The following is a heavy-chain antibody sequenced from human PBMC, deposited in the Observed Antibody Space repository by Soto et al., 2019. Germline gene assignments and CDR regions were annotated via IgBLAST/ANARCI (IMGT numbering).Heavy chain of an antibody. V-gene: IGHV1-8*01. CDR2: MNPNSGNT. Sequence: ASVKVSCKASGYTFTSYDINWVRQATGQGLEWMGWMNPNSGNTGYAQKFQGRVTMTRNTSISTAYMELSSLRSEDTAVYYCARGVVLVPAATPGYPWGQGTLVTVSS. CDR1: GYTFTSYD. CDR3: ARGVVLVPAATPGYP. D-gene: IGHD2-2*01. J-gene: IGHJ5*02.